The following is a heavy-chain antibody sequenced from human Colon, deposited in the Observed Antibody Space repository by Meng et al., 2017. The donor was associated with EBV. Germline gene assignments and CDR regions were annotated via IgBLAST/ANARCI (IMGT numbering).Heavy chain of an antibody. CDR2: TNEDGEIT. CDR3: SRDLVGSDDD. Sequence: GGASVQPGGSLRLALAASGFTFSNYWMHWVRQVPGKGLEWVSRTNEDGEITTYADSVKGRFTISRDNTKNTLYLQMNSLRAEDTAMYFCSRDLVGSDDDWGQGTLVTVSS. V-gene: IGHV3-74*01. D-gene: IGHD6-25*01. CDR1: GFTFSNYW. J-gene: IGHJ4*02.